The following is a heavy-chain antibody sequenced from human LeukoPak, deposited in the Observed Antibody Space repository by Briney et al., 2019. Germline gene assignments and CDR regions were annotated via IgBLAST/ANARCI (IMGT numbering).Heavy chain of an antibody. J-gene: IGHJ4*02. CDR2: ISGSGGST. CDR3: ARPVSYYYDSSGYVGY. CDR1: GFTFSSYA. D-gene: IGHD3-22*01. V-gene: IGHV3-23*01. Sequence: PGGSLRLSCAASGFTFSSYAMSWVRQAPGKGLEWVSAISGSGGSTYYADSVKGRFTISRDNSKNTLYLQMNSLRAEDTAVYYCARPVSYYYDSSGYVGYWGQGTLVTVSS.